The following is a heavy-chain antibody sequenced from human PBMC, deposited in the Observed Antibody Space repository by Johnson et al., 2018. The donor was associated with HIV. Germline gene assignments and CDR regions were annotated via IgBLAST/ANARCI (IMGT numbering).Heavy chain of an antibody. V-gene: IGHV3-53*01. CDR1: GFTVSSNY. J-gene: IGHJ3*02. CDR2: IYSGGST. Sequence: VQLVESGGGLIQPGGSLRLSCAASGFTVSSNYMSCVRQAPGKGLAWVSVIYSGGSTYYADSVKGRFTISRVNAKNSLYLQMNSRRAGDTAVYYCVAATGANGLEIWGQGTKVTVSS. CDR3: VAATGANGLEI. D-gene: IGHD1-26*01.